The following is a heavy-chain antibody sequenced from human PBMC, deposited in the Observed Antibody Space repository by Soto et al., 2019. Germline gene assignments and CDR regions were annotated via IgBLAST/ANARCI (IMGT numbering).Heavy chain of an antibody. CDR2: IYHSGST. Sequence: SETPSLTCAVPGGSISTGGYSSSWIRHPPGTGPEWIGYIYHSGSTYYNPSLKSRVTISVDRSKNQFSLKLSSVTAADTAVYYCARASAGHYYYYGMDVWGQGTTVTVSS. D-gene: IGHD6-19*01. J-gene: IGHJ6*02. CDR1: GGSISTGGYS. CDR3: ARASAGHYYYYGMDV. V-gene: IGHV4-30-2*01.